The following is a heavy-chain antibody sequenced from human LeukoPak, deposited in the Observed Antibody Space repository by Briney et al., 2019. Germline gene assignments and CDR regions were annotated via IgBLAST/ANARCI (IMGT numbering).Heavy chain of an antibody. Sequence: ASVKVSCKVSGHILTELSMHWVRQAPGQGLEWMGIINPSGGSTSYAQKFQGRVTMTRDTSTSTVYMELSSLRSEDTAVYYCARESYGEEDNWGQGTLVTVSS. CDR3: ARESYGEEDN. D-gene: IGHD4-17*01. J-gene: IGHJ4*02. V-gene: IGHV1-46*01. CDR1: GHILTELS. CDR2: INPSGGST.